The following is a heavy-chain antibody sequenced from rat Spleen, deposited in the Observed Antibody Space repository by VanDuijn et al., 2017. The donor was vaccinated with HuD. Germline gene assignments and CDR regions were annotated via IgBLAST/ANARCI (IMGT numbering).Heavy chain of an antibody. Sequence: QVQLKESGPGLVQPSQTLSLTCTVSGFSLTSYTVSWVRQPPGKGLEWIAAISSGGSTYYNSALKSRLSISRDTSKSQVFLKMNSLQTEDTAMYFCARSSRDWGQGVMVTVSS. CDR2: ISSGGST. CDR1: GFSLTSYT. V-gene: IGHV2-6*01. CDR3: ARSSRD. J-gene: IGHJ2*01.